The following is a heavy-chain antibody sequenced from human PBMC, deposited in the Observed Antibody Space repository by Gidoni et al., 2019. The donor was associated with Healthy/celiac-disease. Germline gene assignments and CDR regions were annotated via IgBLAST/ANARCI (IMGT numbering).Heavy chain of an antibody. J-gene: IGHJ6*02. CDR1: GYNFTSYE. Sequence: QVQLVQSGAEVKKPGASVKVSCKASGYNFTSYEINWVRQATGQGLEWMGWMNPNSGNTGYAQKFQGRVTMTRHTSISTAYMELSSLRSEDTSVYYCARGRNTYYYDSSGYYYGDVWGQGTTVTVSS. CDR2: MNPNSGNT. D-gene: IGHD3-22*01. V-gene: IGHV1-8*01. CDR3: ARGRNTYYYDSSGYYYGDV.